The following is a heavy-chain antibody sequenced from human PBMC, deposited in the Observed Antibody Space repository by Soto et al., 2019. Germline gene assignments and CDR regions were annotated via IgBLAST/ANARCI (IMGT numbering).Heavy chain of an antibody. CDR3: ARAESPYSNRKRYYYYYGMDV. CDR1: GGTFSSYA. V-gene: IGHV1-69*13. Sequence: GASVKVSCKASGGTFSSYAISWVRQAPGQGLEWMGGIIPIFGTANYAQKFQGRVTITADESTSTAYMELSSLRSEDTAVYYCARAESPYSNRKRYYYYYGMDVWGQGTTVTVSS. CDR2: IIPIFGTA. D-gene: IGHD4-4*01. J-gene: IGHJ6*02.